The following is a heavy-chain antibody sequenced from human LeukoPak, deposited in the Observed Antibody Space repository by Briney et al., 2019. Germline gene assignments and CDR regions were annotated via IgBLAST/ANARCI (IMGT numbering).Heavy chain of an antibody. D-gene: IGHD3-10*01. Sequence: SETLSLTCTVSGGSISSSMYYWGWIRQPPGKGLEWIGSIYYSGSTYYNPSLKSRVTISVDTSKNQFSLKLSSVTAADTAVYYCARQILLWFGELQDAFDIWGQGTMVTVSS. CDR1: GGSISSSMYY. J-gene: IGHJ3*02. CDR3: ARQILLWFGELQDAFDI. V-gene: IGHV4-39*01. CDR2: IYYSGST.